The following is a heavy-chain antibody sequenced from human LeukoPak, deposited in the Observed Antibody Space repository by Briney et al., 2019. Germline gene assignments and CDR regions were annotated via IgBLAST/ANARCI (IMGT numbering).Heavy chain of an antibody. CDR1: GFTFSSYA. J-gene: IGHJ4*02. CDR3: ASDNSNYGSGSYYNYPTYYFDY. CDR2: ISYDGRNK. Sequence: GGSLRLSCAASGFTFSSYAMHWVRQAPGKGLECVAVISYDGRNKYYADSVKGRFTISRDNSKNTLYLQMNSLRAEDTAVYYCASDNSNYGSGSYYNYPTYYFDYWGQGTLVTVSS. D-gene: IGHD3-10*01. V-gene: IGHV3-30*04.